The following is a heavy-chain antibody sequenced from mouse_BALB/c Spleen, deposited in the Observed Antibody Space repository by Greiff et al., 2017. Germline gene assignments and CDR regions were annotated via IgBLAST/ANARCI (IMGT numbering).Heavy chain of an antibody. CDR1: GFTFSSYA. D-gene: IGHD1-1*01. J-gene: IGHJ3*01. Sequence: EVQGVESGGGLVKPGGSLKLSCAASGFTFSSYAMSWVRQTPEKRLEWVATISSGGSYTYYPDSVKGRFTISRDNAKNTLYLQMSSLRSEDTAMYYCARLITTVVATDAYWGQGTLVTVSA. V-gene: IGHV5-9-3*01. CDR2: ISSGGSYT. CDR3: ARLITTVVATDAY.